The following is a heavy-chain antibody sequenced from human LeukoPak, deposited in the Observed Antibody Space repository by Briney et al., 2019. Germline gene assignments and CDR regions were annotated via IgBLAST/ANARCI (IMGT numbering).Heavy chain of an antibody. V-gene: IGHV3-74*01. Sequence: PGGSLRLSCAASGFTFSSYWMHWVRQAPGKGLVWVSRINSDGSSTSYADSVKGRFTISRDNAKNTLYLQMNSLRAEDTAVYYCARAIPLTVTRARDYWGQGTLVTVSS. CDR3: ARAIPLTVTRARDY. CDR1: GFTFSSYW. D-gene: IGHD4-17*01. CDR2: INSDGSST. J-gene: IGHJ4*02.